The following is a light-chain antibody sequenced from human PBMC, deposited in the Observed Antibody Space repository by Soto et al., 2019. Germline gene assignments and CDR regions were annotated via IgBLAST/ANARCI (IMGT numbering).Light chain of an antibody. J-gene: IGKJ5*01. V-gene: IGKV3-11*01. CDR1: QSVSNY. Sequence: EIVLTQSPVTLSLSPGERATLSCRASQSVSNYIAWYQQKPGQAPRLLIYDASNRATGIPARFSGSGSGTDFTLTISSLEPEDFAVYYCQQRRYWQVTFGQGTRLEIK. CDR3: QQRRYWQVT. CDR2: DAS.